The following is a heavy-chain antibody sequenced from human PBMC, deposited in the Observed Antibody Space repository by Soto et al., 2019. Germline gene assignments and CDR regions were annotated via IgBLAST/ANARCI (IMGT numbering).Heavy chain of an antibody. CDR1: GGSISSSS. J-gene: IGHJ4*02. CDR2: IYNNGRT. D-gene: IGHD2-2*01. Sequence: PSETLSLTCTVSGGSISSSSWSWIRQPPGRGLEWIGYIYNNGRTDYNPPLKRRVTISVDTSKNHFSLKLSSVTPADTAVYYCARARFCTSTSCYHYFDFWGQGTLVTVSS. CDR3: ARARFCTSTSCYHYFDF. V-gene: IGHV4-59*01.